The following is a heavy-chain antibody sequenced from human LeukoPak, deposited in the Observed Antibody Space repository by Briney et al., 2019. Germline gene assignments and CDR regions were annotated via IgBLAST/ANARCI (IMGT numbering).Heavy chain of an antibody. V-gene: IGHV4-39*01. CDR1: SGSIGNSNYY. J-gene: IGHJ4*02. Sequence: SETLSLTCTVSSGSIGNSNYYWGWIRQPPGKGLEWIGSIFYSGSTYYNPSLKSRVTISVDTSKNQFSLKLSSVTAADTAVYYCASLSFWGFFDYWGQGTLVTVSS. CDR3: ASLSFWGFFDY. CDR2: IFYSGST. D-gene: IGHD3-16*01.